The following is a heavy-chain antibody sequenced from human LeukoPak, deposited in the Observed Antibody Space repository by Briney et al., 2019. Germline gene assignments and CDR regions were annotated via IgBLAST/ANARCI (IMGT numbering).Heavy chain of an antibody. CDR3: ARGLRGIDCSSTSCLNYYYYYGMDV. D-gene: IGHD2-2*01. CDR1: GYTFTSYD. Sequence: ASVKVSCKASGYTFTSYDINWVRQATGQGLEWMGWMNPNSGNTGYAQKFQGRVTMTRNTSISTAYMELSSLRSEDTAVYYCARGLRGIDCSSTSCLNYYYYYGMDVWGQGTTVTVSS. CDR2: MNPNSGNT. V-gene: IGHV1-8*01. J-gene: IGHJ6*02.